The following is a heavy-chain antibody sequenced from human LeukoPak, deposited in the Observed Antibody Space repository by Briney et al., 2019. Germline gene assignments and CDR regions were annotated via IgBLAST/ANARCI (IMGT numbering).Heavy chain of an antibody. V-gene: IGHV4-59*08. D-gene: IGHD6-13*01. Sequence: SETLSLTCTVPGGSINSDYWSWIRQPPGKGLEWIGYIYYSGSTNYNPSLKSRVTISVDTSKSQFSLKLTSVTAADTAVYYCARRRSASGSFMDVWGKGTTVTVSS. J-gene: IGHJ6*03. CDR3: ARRRSASGSFMDV. CDR1: GGSINSDY. CDR2: IYYSGST.